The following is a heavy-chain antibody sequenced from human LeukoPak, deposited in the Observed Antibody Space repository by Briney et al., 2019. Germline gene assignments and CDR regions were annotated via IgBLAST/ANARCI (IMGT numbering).Heavy chain of an antibody. V-gene: IGHV3-30*03. D-gene: IGHD3-16*01. CDR3: ARGLSPPDY. CDR2: ISYDGSNK. CDR1: GFTFSTYG. J-gene: IGHJ4*02. Sequence: GGSLRLSCAASGFTFSTYGMHWVRQAPGKGLEWVAVISYDGSNKYYADSVKGRFTISRDNAKNSLYLQMSSLRVEDTAVYYCARGLSPPDYWGQGTLVTVSS.